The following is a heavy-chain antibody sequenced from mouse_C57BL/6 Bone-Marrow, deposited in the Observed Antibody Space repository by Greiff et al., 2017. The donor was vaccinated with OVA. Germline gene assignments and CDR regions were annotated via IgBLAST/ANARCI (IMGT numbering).Heavy chain of an antibody. V-gene: IGHV1-39*01. J-gene: IGHJ1*03. CDR3: ACYYGRSYRYFDV. CDR1: GYSFPDYN. CDR2: ITPHYGTT. D-gene: IGHD1-1*01. Sequence: EVQLQQSGPELVKPGASVKISCKASGYSFPDYNMNWVKQSNGKSLEWIGVITPHYGTTSYNQKFKGKATLTVDQSSSTAYMQRNSLTSEDSAGYDCACYYGRSYRYFDVWGTGTTVTVSS.